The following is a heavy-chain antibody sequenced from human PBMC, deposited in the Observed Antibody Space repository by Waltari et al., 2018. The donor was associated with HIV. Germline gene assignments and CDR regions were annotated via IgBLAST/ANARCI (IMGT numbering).Heavy chain of an antibody. CDR2: MAHDGTNR. CDR1: KFTFSASV. CDR3: AKGAVTKGRYTMDT. D-gene: IGHD4-17*01. Sequence: LVESGGGVVRPGRSLRRSCVASKFTFSASVMHWVRQAPGKGLEWVAVMAHDGTNRDHADSVKGRFSISRDNSKNTLYLQMNSLTTEDTAIYYCAKGAVTKGRYTMDTWGQGTTVTVSS. J-gene: IGHJ6*02. V-gene: IGHV3-30*18.